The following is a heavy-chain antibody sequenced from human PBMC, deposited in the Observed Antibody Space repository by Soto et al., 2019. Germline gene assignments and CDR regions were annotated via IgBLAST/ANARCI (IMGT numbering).Heavy chain of an antibody. V-gene: IGHV4-34*01. Sequence: PXETLSLTCSVDGASFSGYYWSWIRQSPGKGLDWIGEIHHSGSTHYNPSLKSRLTFSIDESQSQFYMMLTSVTAADTALYFCARGHSTSGYDYWRQGSLVTVSS. CDR3: ARGHSTSGYDY. CDR2: IHHSGST. D-gene: IGHD6-6*01. CDR1: GASFSGYY. J-gene: IGHJ4*02.